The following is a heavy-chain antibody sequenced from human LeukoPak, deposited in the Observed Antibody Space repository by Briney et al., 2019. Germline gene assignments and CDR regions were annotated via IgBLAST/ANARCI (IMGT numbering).Heavy chain of an antibody. CDR1: GFTFSNYY. Sequence: PGGSLRLSCAASGFTFSNYYMAWIRQAPGKGLEWVSYITSRGSLIYYADSVKGRFTISRDNAKNSPYLQMNSLRAEDTAVYYCARSSPGIDYWGQGTLVTVSS. CDR2: ITSRGSLI. CDR3: ARSSPGIDY. D-gene: IGHD2-15*01. V-gene: IGHV3-11*04. J-gene: IGHJ4*02.